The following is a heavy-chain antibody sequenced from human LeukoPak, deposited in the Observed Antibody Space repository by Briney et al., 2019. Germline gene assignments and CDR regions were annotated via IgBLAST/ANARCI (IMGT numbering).Heavy chain of an antibody. J-gene: IGHJ3*01. CDR2: VYDSGET. V-gene: IGHV4-30-2*05. D-gene: IGHD3-22*01. CDR1: GGSFSSGDYY. Sequence: SETLSLTCIVSGGSFSSGDYYWSWIRQPPGKGLEWIGSVYDSGETYFNPSLMSRVTMSVDTSKNQFSLKMTSLTAADTAVYYCARDNYDSSGYYEHALDLWGQGTMVTVSS. CDR3: ARDNYDSSGYYEHALDL.